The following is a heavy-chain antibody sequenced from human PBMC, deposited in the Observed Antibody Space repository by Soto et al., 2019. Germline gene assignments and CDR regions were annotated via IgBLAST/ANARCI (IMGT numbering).Heavy chain of an antibody. V-gene: IGHV3-23*01. CDR2: ISGSGDST. CDR1: RFTFSSYA. Sequence: EVQLLESGGGLVQPGGSLRLSCAASRFTFSSYAMTWVRQAPGKGLEWVSAISGSGDSTYYAGSVKGRFTISRDNSKNTLYLQMNSLRDEDTAVYYCASGRGRSFYYGMDVWGQGTTVTVSS. CDR3: ASGRGRSFYYGMDV. D-gene: IGHD1-26*01. J-gene: IGHJ6*02.